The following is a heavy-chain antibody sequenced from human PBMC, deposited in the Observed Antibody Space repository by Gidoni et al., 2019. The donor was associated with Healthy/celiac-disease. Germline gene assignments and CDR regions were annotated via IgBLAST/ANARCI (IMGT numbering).Heavy chain of an antibody. CDR2: IYYSGST. J-gene: IGHJ6*02. CDR3: ARDRVYYGSGSYYYYYGMDV. Sequence: QVQLQESGPGLVKPSQTLSLTCTVSGGSISSGGYYWSWIRQHPGKGREWIGYIYYSGSTYYNPSLKSRVTISVDTSKNQFSLKLSSVTAADTAVYYCARDRVYYGSGSYYYYYGMDVWGQGTTVTVSS. CDR1: GGSISSGGYY. V-gene: IGHV4-31*03. D-gene: IGHD3-10*01.